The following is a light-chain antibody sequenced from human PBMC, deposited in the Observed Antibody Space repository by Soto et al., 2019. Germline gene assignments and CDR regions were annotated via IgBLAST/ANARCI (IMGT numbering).Light chain of an antibody. V-gene: IGKV1-6*01. Sequence: AIHLTQSLSSLSAFVGDRVTITCRASQGIRSDLGWYQQKPGKAPKLLIYDVSTLQSGVPSRFSGSGSGTDFTLTISSLQPEDFATYYCLQDHNYPWTFGQGTKVDIK. CDR2: DVS. J-gene: IGKJ1*01. CDR1: QGIRSD. CDR3: LQDHNYPWT.